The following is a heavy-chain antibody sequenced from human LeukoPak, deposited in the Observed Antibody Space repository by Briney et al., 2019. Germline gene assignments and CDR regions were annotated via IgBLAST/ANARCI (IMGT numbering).Heavy chain of an antibody. CDR3: AREGVDYDILTGLNWFDP. CDR1: GGTFSSYA. CDR2: IIPIFGTA. D-gene: IGHD3-9*01. J-gene: IGHJ5*02. V-gene: IGHV1-69*13. Sequence: SVKVSCKASGGTFSSYAISWVRQAPGQGLEWMGGIIPIFGTANYAQKFQGRVTITADESTSTAYMELSSLRSEDTAVYYCAREGVDYDILTGLNWFDPWGQGTWSPSPQ.